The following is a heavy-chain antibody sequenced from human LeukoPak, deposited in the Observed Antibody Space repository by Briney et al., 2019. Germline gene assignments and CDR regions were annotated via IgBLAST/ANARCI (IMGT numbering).Heavy chain of an antibody. V-gene: IGHV4-59*08. CDR3: ASGYDYYYGMGV. D-gene: IGHD6-13*01. CDR2: IYYSGST. Sequence: SETLSLTCTVSGGSISSYYWSWIRQPPGKGLEWIGYIYYSGSTNYNPSLKSRVTISVDTSKNQFSLKLSSVTAADTAVYYWASGYDYYYGMGVWGQGTTVTVSS. CDR1: GGSISSYY. J-gene: IGHJ6*02.